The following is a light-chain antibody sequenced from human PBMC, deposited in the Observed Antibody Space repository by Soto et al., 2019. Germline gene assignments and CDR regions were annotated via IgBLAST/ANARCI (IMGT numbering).Light chain of an antibody. CDR2: LNSDCSH. V-gene: IGLV4-69*01. J-gene: IGLJ3*02. CDR1: SGHSSYA. Sequence: QPVLTQSPSASASLGASVKLTCTLSSGHSSYAIAWHQQQPEKGPRYLMKLNSDCSHSKGDGIPDRFSGSSSGAERYLTISSLPSEDEADYYCQTWGTGIWVFGGGTKLTVL. CDR3: QTWGTGIWV.